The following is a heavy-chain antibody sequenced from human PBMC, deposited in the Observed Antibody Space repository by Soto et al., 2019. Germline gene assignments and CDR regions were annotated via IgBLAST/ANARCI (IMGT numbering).Heavy chain of an antibody. J-gene: IGHJ4*02. CDR1: GYTFTSYG. CDR2: ISASNGNT. D-gene: IGHD6-13*01. CDR3: ARSGRSWNLREFDY. V-gene: IGHV1-18*04. Sequence: ASVKVSCKASGYTFTSYGISWVRQAPGQGLEWMGWISASNGNTNYAQKLRGRVTMTTDTSTSTAYMELRSLRSDDTAVFYCARSGRSWNLREFDYWGQGTLVTSPQ.